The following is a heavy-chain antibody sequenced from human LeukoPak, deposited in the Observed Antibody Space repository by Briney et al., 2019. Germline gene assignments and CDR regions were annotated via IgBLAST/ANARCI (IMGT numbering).Heavy chain of an antibody. V-gene: IGHV4-30-4*01. Sequence: SETLSLTCTVSGGSISSGDYYWSWIRQPPGKGLEWIGYIYYSGSTYYNPSLKSRVTISVDKSKNQFSLKLSSVTAADTAVYYCARNQGYVWGSYRLSYFDYWGQGTLVTVSS. CDR3: ARNQGYVWGSYRLSYFDY. J-gene: IGHJ4*02. D-gene: IGHD3-16*02. CDR1: GGSISSGDYY. CDR2: IYYSGST.